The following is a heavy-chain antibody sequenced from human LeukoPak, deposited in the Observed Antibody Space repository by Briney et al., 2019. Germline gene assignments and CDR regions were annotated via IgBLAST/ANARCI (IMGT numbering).Heavy chain of an antibody. CDR1: VYTFTSCD. CDR3: TRGSSGRRDN. V-gene: IGHV1-8*01. D-gene: IGHD6-19*01. Sequence: ASVTVSFKSSVYTFTSCDINWVRQAAGQGGEGMGWMNPNSGNTGYRQIFQGRITMTRDISIGTAYMDLSNLTSEDTAIYYCTRGSSGRRDNWGQGTLVTVSA. CDR2: MNPNSGNT. J-gene: IGHJ4*02.